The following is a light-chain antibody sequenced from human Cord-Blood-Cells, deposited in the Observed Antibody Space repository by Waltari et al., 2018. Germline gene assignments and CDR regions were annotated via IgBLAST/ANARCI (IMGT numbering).Light chain of an antibody. CDR3: QAWDSSTAV. V-gene: IGLV3-1*01. J-gene: IGLJ1*01. CDR2: QDS. Sequence: YELTQPPSVYVSQGQTASLTCSGDKLGDKYACWYQQKPGQSPVLVIYQDSKRPSGIPERFSGSNSGNTATLTISGTQAMDEADYYCQAWDSSTAVFGTGTKVTVL. CDR1: KLGDKY.